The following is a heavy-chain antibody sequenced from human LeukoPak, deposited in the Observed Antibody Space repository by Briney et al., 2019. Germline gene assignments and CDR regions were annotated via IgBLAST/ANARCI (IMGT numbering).Heavy chain of an antibody. D-gene: IGHD6-6*01. CDR1: GDGISSNSAT. CDR2: TYYRSRWYN. J-gene: IGHJ5*02. CDR3: AKDRGGSSSDSFDP. V-gene: IGHV6-1*01. Sequence: SQTLSLTCALSGDGISSNSATWNWIRQSPSRGLEWLGRTYYRSRWYNDYAVSVKSRIVINSDTSKNQFSLQLNSVTPEDTAVYYCAKDRGGSSSDSFDPWGQGTLVIVSS.